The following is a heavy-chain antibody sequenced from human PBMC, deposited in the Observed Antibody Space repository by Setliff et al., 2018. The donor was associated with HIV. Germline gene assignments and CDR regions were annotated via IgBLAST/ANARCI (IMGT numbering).Heavy chain of an antibody. D-gene: IGHD2-21*01. V-gene: IGHV2-26*01. J-gene: IGHJ1*01. CDR1: GFSLSDDRLG. Sequence: SGPTLVNPTETLTLTCTVSGFSLSDDRLGVSWIRQPPGKALEWLAHIFSNDEQSYRASLKGRLTISKDTSKNQVVLTMTNMDPVDTATYYCAHSARVVVVIAHTYAEYFQHWGQGTLVTVSS. CDR3: AHSARVVVVIAHTYAEYFQH. CDR2: IFSNDEQ.